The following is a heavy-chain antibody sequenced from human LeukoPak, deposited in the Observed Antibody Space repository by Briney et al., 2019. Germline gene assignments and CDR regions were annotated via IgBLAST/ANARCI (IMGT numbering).Heavy chain of an antibody. Sequence: GASVKVSCKASGYTFTSYYMHWVRQAPGQGLEWMGIINPNGGSTSYAQKFQGRVTMTRDTSTSTVYMELSSLRSEDTAVYYCARTESERENTAMVDYYYYGMDVWGKGTTVTVSS. J-gene: IGHJ6*04. V-gene: IGHV1-46*01. CDR2: INPNGGST. D-gene: IGHD5-18*01. CDR3: ARTESERENTAMVDYYYYGMDV. CDR1: GYTFTSYY.